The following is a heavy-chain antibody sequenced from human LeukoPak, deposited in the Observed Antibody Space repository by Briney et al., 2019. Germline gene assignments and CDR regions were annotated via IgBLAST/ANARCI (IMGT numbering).Heavy chain of an antibody. CDR2: ISSSSSYI. CDR3: ARVRGTIGRSGYFNWFDP. D-gene: IGHD3-3*01. Sequence: PGGSLRLSCAASGFTFSSYSMNWVRQAPGKGLEWVSSISSSSSYIYYADSVKGRFTISRDNAKNSLYLQMNSLRAEDTAVYYCARVRGTIGRSGYFNWFDPWGQGTLVTVSS. J-gene: IGHJ5*02. CDR1: GFTFSSYS. V-gene: IGHV3-21*01.